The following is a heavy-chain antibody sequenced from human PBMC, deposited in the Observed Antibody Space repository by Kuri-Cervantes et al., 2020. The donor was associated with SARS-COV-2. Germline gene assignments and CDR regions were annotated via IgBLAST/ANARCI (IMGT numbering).Heavy chain of an antibody. Sequence: ASVKVSCKASGYTFTSYYMHWVRQAPGQGLEWMGIINPSGGSTSYAQKFQGRVTMTRDTSTSTVYMELSSLRSEDTAVYYRARAQEHNAQQLAGVDYWGQGTLGTVSS. J-gene: IGHJ4*02. CDR3: ARAQEHNAQQLAGVDY. D-gene: IGHD6-13*01. CDR1: GYTFTSYY. V-gene: IGHV1-46*01. CDR2: INPSGGST.